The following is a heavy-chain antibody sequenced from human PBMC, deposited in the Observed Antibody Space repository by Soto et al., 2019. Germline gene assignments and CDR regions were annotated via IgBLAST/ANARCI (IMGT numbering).Heavy chain of an antibody. CDR1: GGSTTSYY. V-gene: IGHV4-59*01. CDR3: ARFDQVSYYFDY. Sequence: SETLSLTCTVSGGSTTSYYWSWIRQPPVKGLEWIGYIYYRGNTNYNPSLKSRVTISVDTSKNQFSLKLSSVTAADTAVYYCARFDQVSYYFDYWGQGTLVTVSS. J-gene: IGHJ4*02. CDR2: IYYRGNT.